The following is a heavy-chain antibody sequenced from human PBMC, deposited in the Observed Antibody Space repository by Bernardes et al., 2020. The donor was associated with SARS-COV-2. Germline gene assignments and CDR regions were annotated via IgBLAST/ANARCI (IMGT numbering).Heavy chain of an antibody. CDR2: SYRGDSSS. V-gene: IGHV5-51*01. CDR1: GYTLTHDW. D-gene: IGHD6-25*01. Sequence: GGCLKSSSQAPGYTLTHDWIRWVRPISGKGLEWMGISYRGDSSSTYSPSFQGQVTISADKSISTAYLQWSSLKASDTAMYFCARGAAVVYFYGMDVWGQGTPVTVSS. CDR3: ARGAAVVYFYGMDV. J-gene: IGHJ6*02.